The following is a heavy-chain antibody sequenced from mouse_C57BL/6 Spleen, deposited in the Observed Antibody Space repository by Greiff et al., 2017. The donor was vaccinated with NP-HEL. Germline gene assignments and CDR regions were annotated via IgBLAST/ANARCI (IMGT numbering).Heavy chain of an antibody. D-gene: IGHD1-1*01. J-gene: IGHJ2*01. CDR3: AKLLRGYFDY. CDR2: ISSGSSTI. Sequence: DVKLVESGGGLVKPGGSLKLSCAASGFTFSDYGMHWVRQAPEKGLEWVAYISSGSSTIYYADTVKGRFTISRDNAKNTLFLQMTSLRSEDTAMYYCAKLLRGYFDYWGQGTTLTVSS. CDR1: GFTFSDYG. V-gene: IGHV5-17*01.